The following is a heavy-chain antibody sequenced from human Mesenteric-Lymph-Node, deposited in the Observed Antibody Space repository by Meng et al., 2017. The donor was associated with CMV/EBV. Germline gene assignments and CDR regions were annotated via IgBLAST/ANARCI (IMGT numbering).Heavy chain of an antibody. CDR2: INPNSGGT. CDR1: GYTFTGYY. CDR3: ARDLEAFWNGYPQNTFDY. V-gene: IGHV1-2*02. D-gene: IGHD3-3*01. Sequence: ASVKVSCKASGYTFTGYYMHWVRQAPGQGLEWMGWINPNSGGTNYAQKFQGRVTMTRDTSISTAYMELSRLRSEDTAVYYCARDLEAFWNGYPQNTFDYWGQGTLVTVSS. J-gene: IGHJ4*02.